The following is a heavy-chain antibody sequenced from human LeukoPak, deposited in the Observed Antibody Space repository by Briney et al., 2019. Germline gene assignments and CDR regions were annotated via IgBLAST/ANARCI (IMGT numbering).Heavy chain of an antibody. D-gene: IGHD1-26*01. CDR3: SGESGAFCPFGY. V-gene: IGHV4-4*02. J-gene: IGHJ4*02. Sequence: SDTLSPTCDVSGGSISSTNWWSWDRQPPGQGREWIGEISLTAETNYNPSLNDPVTISLDKSRNHLSLNLTSVTASHTAIYSWSGESGAFCPFGYWGQGTLVIVPP. CDR2: ISLTAET. CDR1: GGSISSTNW.